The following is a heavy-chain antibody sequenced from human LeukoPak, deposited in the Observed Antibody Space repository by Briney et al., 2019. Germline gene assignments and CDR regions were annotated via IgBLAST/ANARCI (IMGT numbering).Heavy chain of an antibody. D-gene: IGHD2-2*02. CDR2: ISGRGGST. Sequence: GGSLRLSCAASGFTFSSYAMSWVRQAPGKGLEWVSAISGRGGSTYYADSVKGRFTISRDNSKNTLYLQMNSLRAEDTAVYYCAKGYTANPLGYWGQGTLVTVSS. CDR1: GFTFSSYA. CDR3: AKGYTANPLGY. J-gene: IGHJ4*02. V-gene: IGHV3-23*01.